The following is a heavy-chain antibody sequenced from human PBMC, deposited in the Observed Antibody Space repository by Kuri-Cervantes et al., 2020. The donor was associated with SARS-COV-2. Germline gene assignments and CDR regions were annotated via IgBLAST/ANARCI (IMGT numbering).Heavy chain of an antibody. CDR2: ISSSSSYI. Sequence: GESLKISCAASGFTFSSYSMNWVRQAPGKGLEWVSSISSSSSYIYYADSVKGRFTISRDNAKNSLYLQMNSLRAEDTAVYHCARGGYCSGGSCYSVYYYYYYGMDVWGQGTTVTVSS. CDR3: ARGGYCSGGSCYSVYYYYYYGMDV. D-gene: IGHD2-15*01. CDR1: GFTFSSYS. J-gene: IGHJ6*02. V-gene: IGHV3-21*01.